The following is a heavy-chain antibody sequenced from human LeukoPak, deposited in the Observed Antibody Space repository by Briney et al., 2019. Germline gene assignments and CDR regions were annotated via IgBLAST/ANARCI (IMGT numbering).Heavy chain of an antibody. V-gene: IGHV3-21*04. CDR2: ISYTGTYI. CDR1: AFSLNAYN. CDR3: ARGGEYCSSTSCSYAFDI. D-gene: IGHD2-2*01. Sequence: PGGSLRLSCAASAFSLNAYNMNWVRQAPGKGLEWVSSISYTGTYIYYADSVKGRFTISRDNAKNSLYLQMNSLRAEDTAVYYCARGGEYCSSTSCSYAFDIWGQGTMVTVSS. J-gene: IGHJ3*02.